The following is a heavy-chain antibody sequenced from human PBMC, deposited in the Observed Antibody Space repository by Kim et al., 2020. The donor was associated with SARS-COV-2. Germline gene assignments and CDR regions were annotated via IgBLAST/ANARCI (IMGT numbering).Heavy chain of an antibody. Sequence: YAASVQGRFILSRDDSKSIAYLDMNSLKTEDTAVYYCTSSVSSNFPNFDYWGQGTLVTVSS. D-gene: IGHD6-13*01. CDR3: TSSVSSNFPNFDY. V-gene: IGHV3-49*02. J-gene: IGHJ4*02.